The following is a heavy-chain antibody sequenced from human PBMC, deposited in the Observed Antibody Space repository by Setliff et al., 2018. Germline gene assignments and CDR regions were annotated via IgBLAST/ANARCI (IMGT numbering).Heavy chain of an antibody. V-gene: IGHV3-23*01. Sequence: GGSLRLSCAASGFTFGDYAMNWVRQVPGKGLEWVAGTTGSGDSAKYADSVKGRFTISRDKTNSKLYLQMNSLRVEDTALYYCAKSSGSSSATNLEYLGPGTLVTVSS. D-gene: IGHD3-10*01. CDR1: GFTFGDYA. CDR2: TTGSGDSA. CDR3: AKSSGSSSATNLEY. J-gene: IGHJ4*02.